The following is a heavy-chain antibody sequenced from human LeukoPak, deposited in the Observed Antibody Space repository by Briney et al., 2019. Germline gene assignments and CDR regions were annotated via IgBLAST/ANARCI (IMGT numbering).Heavy chain of an antibody. D-gene: IGHD3-22*01. CDR2: IYYSGST. CDR1: GGSVSSGSYY. J-gene: IGHJ4*02. CDR3: ARAGITMIVVVAEREYYFDY. V-gene: IGHV4-61*01. Sequence: SETLSLTCTVSGGSVSSGSYYWSWIRQPPGKGLEWIGYIYYSGSTNYNPSLKSRVTISVDTSKNQFSLKLSSVTAADTPVYYCARAGITMIVVVAEREYYFDYWGQGTLVTVSS.